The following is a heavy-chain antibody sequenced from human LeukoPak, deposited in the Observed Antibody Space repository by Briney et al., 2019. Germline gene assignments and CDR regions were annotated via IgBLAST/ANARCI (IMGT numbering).Heavy chain of an antibody. D-gene: IGHD1-1*01. Sequence: GESLKISCQGSGYTFSNYWIAWVRHMPGNGLEWMGIIYPGDSDTKYSPSFQGQVSISADKSINTAYLQWTRVKASDTAIYYCERLGTPYYYYYMDVWGRGTTVTVSS. CDR3: ERLGTPYYYYYMDV. CDR1: GYTFSNYW. V-gene: IGHV5-51*01. CDR2: IYPGDSDT. J-gene: IGHJ6*03.